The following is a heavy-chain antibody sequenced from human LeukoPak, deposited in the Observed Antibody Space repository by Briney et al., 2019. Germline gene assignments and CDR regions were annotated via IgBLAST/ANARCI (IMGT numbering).Heavy chain of an antibody. CDR3: ARDLGYSGFDWAP. CDR1: GYSISSGYY. D-gene: IGHD5-12*01. CDR2: IHSSGNT. Sequence: PSATLSLTCTVSGYSISSGYYWGWIRQPPGKRLEWVGSIHSSGNTYYIPTLKSRVTISVDTSKNQFSLNLTSVTAADAAVYYCARDLGYSGFDWAPWGQGTLVTVSS. J-gene: IGHJ5*02. V-gene: IGHV4-38-2*02.